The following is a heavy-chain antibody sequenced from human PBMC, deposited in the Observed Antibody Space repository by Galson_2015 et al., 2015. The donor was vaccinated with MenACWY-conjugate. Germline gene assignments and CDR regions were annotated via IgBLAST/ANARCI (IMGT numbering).Heavy chain of an antibody. CDR1: GGTFSTSA. CDR2: IIPIFGTA. D-gene: IGHD6-13*01. J-gene: IGHJ4*02. Sequence: SVKVSCKASGGTFSTSAISWVRQAPGQGLEWMGGIIPIFGTANYAQKFQGRVTITAAEPTSTAYMELSSLRSEDTAVYYCARGHWGFASPYSNSWCWGQGTRVTISS. CDR3: ARGHWGFASPYSNSWC. V-gene: IGHV1-69*13.